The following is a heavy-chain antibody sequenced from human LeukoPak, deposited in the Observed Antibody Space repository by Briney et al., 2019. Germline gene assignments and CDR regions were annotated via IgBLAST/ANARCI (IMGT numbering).Heavy chain of an antibody. CDR1: GFTFSSYA. D-gene: IGHD3-3*01. J-gene: IGHJ4*02. Sequence: GGSLRLSCAASGFTFSSYAMSWVRQAPGKGLEWVGRIKSKTGGGTTDYAAPVKGRFTISRDDSKNTLYLQMNSLKTEDTAVYYCTTDYYDFWSGYLNYWGQGTLVTVSS. CDR3: TTDYYDFWSGYLNY. CDR2: IKSKTGGGTT. V-gene: IGHV3-15*01.